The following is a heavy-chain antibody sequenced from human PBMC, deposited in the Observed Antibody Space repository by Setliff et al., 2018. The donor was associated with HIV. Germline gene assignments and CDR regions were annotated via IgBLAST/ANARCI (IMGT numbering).Heavy chain of an antibody. CDR2: IYYTGST. Sequence: PSETLSLTCSVSGVSIPTGDYYWTWIRQPPGKGLEWIGSIYYTGSTYYSPSLKSRITISLDTSKNQFSLNLSSVTAADTAVYFCARDDSSGWHFYYYYGMDVWGQGTTVTVSS. CDR1: GVSIPTGDYY. V-gene: IGHV4-30-4*08. D-gene: IGHD6-19*01. J-gene: IGHJ6*02. CDR3: ARDDSSGWHFYYYYGMDV.